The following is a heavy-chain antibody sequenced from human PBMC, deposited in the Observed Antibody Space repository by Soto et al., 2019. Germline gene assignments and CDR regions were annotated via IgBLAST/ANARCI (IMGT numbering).Heavy chain of an antibody. CDR1: GYNFHTFD. CDR3: AGGNFRY. CDR2: MTPNSGKT. V-gene: IGHV1-8*02. Sequence: ASVKLSCTASGYNFHTFDISWVRQATGHVLEWMRWMTPNSGKTGYAQEPRGRVTMTRNTSNTTAYMELTSLTSDDTGVYYCAGGNFRYWGQGTLVTVSS. J-gene: IGHJ4*02.